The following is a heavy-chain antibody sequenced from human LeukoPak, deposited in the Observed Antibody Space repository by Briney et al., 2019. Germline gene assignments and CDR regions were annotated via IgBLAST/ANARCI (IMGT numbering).Heavy chain of an antibody. CDR3: AKGAYGDQPINWFDP. D-gene: IGHD4-17*01. V-gene: IGHV3-30*18. CDR2: ISYDGRNT. J-gene: IGHJ5*02. Sequence: GGSLRLSCAASGFTFSSYGMHWVRQAPGKGLEWVAVISYDGRNTYYADSVKGRFTISRDNSKNTLYLQMNSLRAEDTAVYYCAKGAYGDQPINWFDPWGQGTLVIVSS. CDR1: GFTFSSYG.